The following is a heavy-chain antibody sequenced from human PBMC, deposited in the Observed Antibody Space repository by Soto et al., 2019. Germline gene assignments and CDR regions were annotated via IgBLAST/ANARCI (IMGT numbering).Heavy chain of an antibody. CDR3: ARDPLHYDILTGYSPNYFDF. CDR1: GFTFSDYG. V-gene: IGHV3-33*01. CDR2: IWYDGSNK. Sequence: GGSLSLSCAASGFTFSDYGMHWVRQAPGKGLEWVAVIWYDGSNKYYADSVKGRFTISRDNSKNTLYLQMNSLRAEDTAVYYCARDPLHYDILTGYSPNYFDFWGQGTLVTVSS. D-gene: IGHD3-9*01. J-gene: IGHJ4*02.